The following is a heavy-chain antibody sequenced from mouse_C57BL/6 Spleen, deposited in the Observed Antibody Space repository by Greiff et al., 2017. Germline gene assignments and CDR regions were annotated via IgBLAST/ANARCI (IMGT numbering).Heavy chain of an antibody. CDR1: GYAFSSSW. D-gene: IGHD1-1*01. V-gene: IGHV1-82*01. J-gene: IGHJ4*01. CDR3: ERNPYYGSSLNYAMDY. Sequence: QVQLQQSGPELVKPGASVKISCKASGYAFSSSWMNWVKQRPGKGLEWIGRIYPGGGDTNYNGKLKGQATLTADKSSSTAYMQLSRLTSEDSAVYFCERNPYYGSSLNYAMDYWGQGTSVTVSS. CDR2: IYPGGGDT.